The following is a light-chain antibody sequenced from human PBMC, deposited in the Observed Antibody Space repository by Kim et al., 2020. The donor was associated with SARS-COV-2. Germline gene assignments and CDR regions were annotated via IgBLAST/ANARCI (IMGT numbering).Light chain of an antibody. CDR2: GDI. V-gene: IGLV1-40*01. CDR3: QSYDNRLSGYV. Sequence: QRVTISCTGISSDIGGDYEVHWYQQHPGTAPKLLIYGDINRPSGVPDRFSGSKSGTSASLAITGLQTEDEADYYCQSYDNRLSGYVFGTGTKLTVL. J-gene: IGLJ1*01. CDR1: SSDIGGDYE.